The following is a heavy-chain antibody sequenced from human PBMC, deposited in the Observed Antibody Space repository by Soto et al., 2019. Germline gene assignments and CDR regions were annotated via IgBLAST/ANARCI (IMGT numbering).Heavy chain of an antibody. D-gene: IGHD5-12*01. V-gene: IGHV1-24*01. CDR3: AKLQAGWLQLDY. J-gene: IGHJ4*02. Sequence: ASVKVSCKVSGYTLTELSMHWVRQAPGKGLEWMGGFDPEDGETIYAQKFQGRVTMTEDTSTDTAYMELSSLRSEDTAVYYCAKLQAGWLQLDYWGQGTLVTVSS. CDR2: FDPEDGET. CDR1: GYTLTELS.